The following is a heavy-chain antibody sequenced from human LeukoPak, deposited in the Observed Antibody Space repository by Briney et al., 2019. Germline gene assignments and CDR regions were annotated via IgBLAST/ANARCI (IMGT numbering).Heavy chain of an antibody. D-gene: IGHD4-17*01. CDR3: AIPATVTTPFDY. V-gene: IGHV1-69*13. J-gene: IGHJ4*02. CDR1: GYIFSDYY. CDR2: IIPIFGTA. Sequence: ASVKVSCKASGYIFSDYYMHWVRQAPGQGLEWMGGIIPIFGTANYAQKFQGRVTITADESTSTAYMELSSLRSEDTAVYYCAIPATVTTPFDYWGQGTLVTVSS.